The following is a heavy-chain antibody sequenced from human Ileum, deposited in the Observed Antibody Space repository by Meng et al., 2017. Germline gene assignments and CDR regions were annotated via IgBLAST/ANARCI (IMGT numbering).Heavy chain of an antibody. J-gene: IGHJ5*02. D-gene: IGHD6-6*01. CDR1: GGSISSSTYY. Sequence: QLQLQESGPGLVKPSETLSLPLTLSGGSISSSTYYWVWIRLPPGKGLEWIGSFYYPALASYNPSLKSRVTISADTSRNNFSLRLTSVTAADTAVYYCASRYSSSPGWFDPWGQGTLVTVSS. CDR2: FYYPALA. CDR3: ASRYSSSPGWFDP. V-gene: IGHV4-39*02.